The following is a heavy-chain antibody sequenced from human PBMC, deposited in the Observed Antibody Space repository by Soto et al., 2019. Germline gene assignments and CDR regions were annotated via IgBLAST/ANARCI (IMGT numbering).Heavy chain of an antibody. V-gene: IGHV3-21*01. CDR1: GFTFSSYS. CDR3: ARDAGGYDQRADY. J-gene: IGHJ4*02. Sequence: EVQLVESGGGLVKPGGSLRLSCAASGFTFSSYSMNWVRQAPGKGLEWVSSISSSSSYIYYADSVKGRFTISRDNAKNSLYLQMNSLRAEDTAVYYCARDAGGYDQRADYRGQGTLVTVSS. D-gene: IGHD5-12*01. CDR2: ISSSSSYI.